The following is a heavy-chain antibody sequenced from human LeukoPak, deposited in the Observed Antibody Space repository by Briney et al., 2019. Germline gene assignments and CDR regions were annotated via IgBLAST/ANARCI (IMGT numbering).Heavy chain of an antibody. D-gene: IGHD2-2*03. V-gene: IGHV1-18*04. Sequence: ASVKVSCKASGYTFTSYYMHWVRQAPGQGLEWMGWISAYNGNTNYAQKLQGRVTMTTDTSTSTAYMELRSLRSDDTAVYYCASGHCSSTSCYLYYYMDVWGKGTTVTVSS. CDR3: ASGHCSSTSCYLYYYMDV. CDR1: GYTFTSYY. J-gene: IGHJ6*03. CDR2: ISAYNGNT.